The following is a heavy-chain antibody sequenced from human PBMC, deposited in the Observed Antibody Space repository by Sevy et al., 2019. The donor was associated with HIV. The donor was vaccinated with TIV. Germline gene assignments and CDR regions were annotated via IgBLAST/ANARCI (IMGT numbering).Heavy chain of an antibody. D-gene: IGHD3-10*01. Sequence: SETLSLTCTVSGGSISSYYWSWIRQPPGKGLEWIGDIYYSGSTNYNPSLKSRVTISVDTSKNQFSLKLSSVTAADTAVYYCARGSTMVRGVIIGFDPWGQGTLVTVSS. V-gene: IGHV4-59*01. CDR2: IYYSGST. CDR3: ARGSTMVRGVIIGFDP. CDR1: GGSISSYY. J-gene: IGHJ5*02.